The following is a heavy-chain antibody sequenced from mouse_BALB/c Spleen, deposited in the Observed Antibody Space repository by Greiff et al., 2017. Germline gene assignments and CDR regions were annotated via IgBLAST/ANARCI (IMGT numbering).Heavy chain of an antibody. D-gene: IGHD2-1*01. CDR1: DSEVIPFAY. CDR2: ILPSIGRT. CDR3: ARLWSYYGNFAFAY. Sequence: QVQLQQSGSELRSPGSSVKLSCKDFDSEVIPFAYMCWVRQKPGHGFEWIGDILPSIGRTIYGEKFEDKATLDADTVSNTAYLELNSLTSEDAAIYYCARLWSYYGNFAFAYWGQGTLVTVSA. V-gene: IGHV15-2*02. J-gene: IGHJ3*01.